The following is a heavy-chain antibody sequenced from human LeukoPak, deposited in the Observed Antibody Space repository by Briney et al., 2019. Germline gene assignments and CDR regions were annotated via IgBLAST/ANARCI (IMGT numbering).Heavy chain of an antibody. CDR2: INSDGSST. D-gene: IGHD3-22*01. Sequence: PGGSPRLSCAASGFTFSSYWMHWVRQAPGKGLVWVSRINSDGSSTSYADSVKGRFTISRDNAKNTLYLQMNSLRAEDTAVYYCARAYYYDSSSYYRNHFDCWGQESLVTVSS. CDR3: ARAYYYDSSSYYRNHFDC. CDR1: GFTFSSYW. J-gene: IGHJ4*02. V-gene: IGHV3-74*01.